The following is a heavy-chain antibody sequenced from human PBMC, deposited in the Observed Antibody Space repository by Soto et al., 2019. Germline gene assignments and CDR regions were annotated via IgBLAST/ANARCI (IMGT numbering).Heavy chain of an antibody. CDR3: ARDGYYGSGSYRPFDY. J-gene: IGHJ4*02. CDR1: GDTFSSYA. V-gene: IGHV1-69*01. CDR2: IIPIFGTA. Sequence: QVQLVQSGAEVKKPGSSVKVSCKASGDTFSSYAISWVRQAPGQGLEWMGGIIPIFGTANYAQKFQGRVTITADESTSTTYMELSSLRSEDTAVYYCARDGYYGSGSYRPFDYWGQGTLVTVSS. D-gene: IGHD3-10*01.